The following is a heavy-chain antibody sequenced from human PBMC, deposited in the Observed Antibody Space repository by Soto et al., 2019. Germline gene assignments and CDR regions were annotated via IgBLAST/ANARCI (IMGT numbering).Heavy chain of an antibody. V-gene: IGHV1-69*13. CDR2: IIPIFGTA. CDR3: ARVDIVVVPAAISDYYYGMDV. Sequence: ASVKVSCKASGGTFSSYAISWVRQAPGQGLEWMGGIIPIFGTANYAQKFQGRVTITADESTSTAYMELSSLRSEDTAVYYCARVDIVVVPAAISDYYYGMDVWGQGTTVTVS. J-gene: IGHJ6*02. CDR1: GGTFSSYA. D-gene: IGHD2-2*03.